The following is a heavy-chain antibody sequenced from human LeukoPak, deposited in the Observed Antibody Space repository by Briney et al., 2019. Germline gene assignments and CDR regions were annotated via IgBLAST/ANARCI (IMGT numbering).Heavy chain of an antibody. CDR2: IIPIFGTA. CDR3: ARWGGYYYDSSGYYQGNWFDP. D-gene: IGHD3-22*01. Sequence: ASVEVSCKASGGTFSSYAISWVRQAPGQGLEWMGGIIPIFGTANYAQKFQGRVTITADKSTSTAYIELSSLRSEDTAVYYCARWGGYYYDSSGYYQGNWFDPWGQGTMVTVSS. CDR1: GGTFSSYA. V-gene: IGHV1-69*06. J-gene: IGHJ5*02.